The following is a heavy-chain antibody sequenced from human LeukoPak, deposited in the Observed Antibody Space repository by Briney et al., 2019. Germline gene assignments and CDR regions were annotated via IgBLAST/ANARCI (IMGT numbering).Heavy chain of an antibody. J-gene: IGHJ4*02. D-gene: IGHD7-27*01. V-gene: IGHV4-61*01. Sequence: SETLSLTCTVSGGSVSSGSYYWSWIRQPPGKGLEWIGYIYYSGSTNYNPSLKSRVTISVDTSKNQFSLKLSSVTAADTAVYYCASLRTNYWGLRVHYYFDYWGQGTLVTVSS. CDR2: IYYSGST. CDR1: GGSVSSGSYY. CDR3: ASLRTNYWGLRVHYYFDY.